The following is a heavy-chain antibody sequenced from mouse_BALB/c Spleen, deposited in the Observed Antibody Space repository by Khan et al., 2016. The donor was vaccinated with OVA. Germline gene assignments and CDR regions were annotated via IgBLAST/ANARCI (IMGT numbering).Heavy chain of an antibody. V-gene: IGHV2-6-1*01. CDR3: ARQPYYHYNIMDY. CDR1: GFSLTNYG. J-gene: IGHJ4*01. D-gene: IGHD2-10*01. Sequence: QVQLKESGPGLVAPSQSLSITCTISGFSLTNYGIHWVRQPPGKGLEWLVVIWSDGSTNYNSALKSSLTISKDNSKNQIFFKMDSLQTDDTAMYFCARQPYYHYNIMDYWGQGTSVTVSS. CDR2: IWSDGST.